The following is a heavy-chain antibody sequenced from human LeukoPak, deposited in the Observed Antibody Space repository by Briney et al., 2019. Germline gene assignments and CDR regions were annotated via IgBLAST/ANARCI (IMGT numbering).Heavy chain of an antibody. D-gene: IGHD1-26*01. Sequence: GGSLRLSCAASGFTFRTYRMSWVRQAPGKGLEWVAGIKEDGSERYYVESVKGRFTISRDNAENSLSLQMNRRRVEDTALFYCVREREQWEQQQIFDYWGQGTLVTVSS. CDR2: IKEDGSER. CDR1: GFTFRTYR. CDR3: VREREQWEQQQIFDY. J-gene: IGHJ4*02. V-gene: IGHV3-7*01.